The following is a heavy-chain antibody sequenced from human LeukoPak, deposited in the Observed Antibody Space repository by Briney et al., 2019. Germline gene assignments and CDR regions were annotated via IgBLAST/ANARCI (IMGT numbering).Heavy chain of an antibody. CDR1: GYTFTSYG. Sequence: ASVKVSCKASGYTFTSYGISWVRQAPAQGLEWIRWISAYNGNTNYAQKLQGRVTMTTDTSTSTAYMELRSLRSDDTAVYYCARGYCSGGSCYQDEYFQHWGQGTLVTVSS. CDR2: ISAYNGNT. D-gene: IGHD2-15*01. J-gene: IGHJ1*01. CDR3: ARGYCSGGSCYQDEYFQH. V-gene: IGHV1-18*01.